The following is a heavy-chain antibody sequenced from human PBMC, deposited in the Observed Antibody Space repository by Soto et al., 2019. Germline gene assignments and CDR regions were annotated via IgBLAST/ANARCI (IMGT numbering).Heavy chain of an antibody. CDR3: AKETSAYEIDY. CDR2: ISYDGNTK. D-gene: IGHD5-12*01. V-gene: IGHV3-30-3*01. CDR1: GSIFSGYA. Sequence: QVQLVESGGGVVQPGRSLRLSCAASGSIFSGYAMHWVRQAPGKGLEWVAVISYDGNTKYYADSVKGRFTVSRDNSRNTLYVQMNNLSAEDTAMYYCAKETSAYEIDYWGQGTLVNVSS. J-gene: IGHJ4*02.